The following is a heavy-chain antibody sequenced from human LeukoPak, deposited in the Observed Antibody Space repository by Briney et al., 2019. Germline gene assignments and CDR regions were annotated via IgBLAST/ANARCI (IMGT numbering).Heavy chain of an antibody. J-gene: IGHJ4*02. CDR1: GASISSGGYS. D-gene: IGHD4-17*01. CDR2: IYYSGST. V-gene: IGHV4-30-4*07. Sequence: PSETLSLTCAVYGASISSGGYSWSWIRQPPGKGLEWIGYIYYSGSTYYNPSLKSRVTISLDTSKNHFSLKLSSVTAADTAVYYCARVWGYGDYPQHFDYWGLGTLVTVSS. CDR3: ARVWGYGDYPQHFDY.